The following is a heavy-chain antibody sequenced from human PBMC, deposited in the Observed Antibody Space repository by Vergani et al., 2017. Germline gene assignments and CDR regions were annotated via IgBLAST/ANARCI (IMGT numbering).Heavy chain of an antibody. CDR2: INSDGSST. D-gene: IGHD2-2*01. CDR1: GFTFSSYW. CDR3: PREGEIVVVPAAIGY. J-gene: IGHJ4*02. V-gene: IGHV3-74*01. Sequence: EVQLVESGGGLVQPGGSLRLSCAASGFTFSSYWMHWVRQAPGKGLVWVSRINSDGSSTSYADSVKGRFTITRDNAKNTLYLQMNSLRAEDTAVYYCPREGEIVVVPAAIGYWGQGTLVTVSS.